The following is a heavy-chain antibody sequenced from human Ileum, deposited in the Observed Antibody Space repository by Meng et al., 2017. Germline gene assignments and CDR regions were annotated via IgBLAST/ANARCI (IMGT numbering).Heavy chain of an antibody. CDR3: SRTSYYDNSGYYPG. V-gene: IGHV4-34*01. D-gene: IGHD3-22*01. J-gene: IGHJ4*02. CDR1: GGSFSGYY. CDR2: IYHSGST. Sequence: QVQLQQWGAGMLTPSETLSLTCAVYGGSFSGYYWSWIRQPPGKGLEWIGEIYHSGSTNYNPSLKSRVTISVDTSKNQFSLKLSSVTAADTAVYYCSRTSYYDNSGYYPGWGQGTLVTASS.